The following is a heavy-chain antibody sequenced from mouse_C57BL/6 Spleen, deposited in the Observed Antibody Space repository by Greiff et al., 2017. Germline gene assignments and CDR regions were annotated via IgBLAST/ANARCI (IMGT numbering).Heavy chain of an antibody. V-gene: IGHV1-15*01. CDR1: GYTFTDYE. D-gene: IGHD1-1*01. Sequence: LQESGAELVRPGASVTLSCKASGYTFTDYEMHWVKQTPVHGLEWIGAIDPETGGTAYNQKFKGKAILTADKSSSTAYMELRSLTSEDSAVYYCTRGDYGSSPFAYWGQGTLVTVSA. CDR3: TRGDYGSSPFAY. J-gene: IGHJ3*01. CDR2: IDPETGGT.